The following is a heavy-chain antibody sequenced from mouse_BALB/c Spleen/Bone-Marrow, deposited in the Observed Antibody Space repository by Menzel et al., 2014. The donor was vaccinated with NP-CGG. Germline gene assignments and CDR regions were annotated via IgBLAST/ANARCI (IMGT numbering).Heavy chain of an antibody. Sequence: QVQLQQSGAELAKPGASVKMSCKASGYTFSTYWMHWVKQRPGQGLEWIGYINPTTDYTEYNQKLKDKATLTADRSSSAAYMQLSSLTSEDSAVYYCARDVDYWGQGTTLTASS. J-gene: IGHJ2*01. CDR1: GYTFSTYW. CDR2: INPTTDYT. V-gene: IGHV1-7*01. CDR3: ARDVDY.